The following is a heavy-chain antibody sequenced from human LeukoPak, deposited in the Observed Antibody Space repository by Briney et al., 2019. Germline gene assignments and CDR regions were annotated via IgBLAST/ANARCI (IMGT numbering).Heavy chain of an antibody. CDR2: INTNTGNP. CDR3: ARPPAGYSSGWYEHYYYMVV. D-gene: IGHD6-19*01. Sequence: GASVKVSCKASGYTFTSYAMNWVRQATGQGLEWMGWINTNTGNPTYAQGFTGRFVFSLDTSVSTAYLQISSLKAEDTAVYYCARPPAGYSSGWYEHYYYMVVWGKGTTVTVSS. J-gene: IGHJ6*03. V-gene: IGHV7-4-1*02. CDR1: GYTFTSYA.